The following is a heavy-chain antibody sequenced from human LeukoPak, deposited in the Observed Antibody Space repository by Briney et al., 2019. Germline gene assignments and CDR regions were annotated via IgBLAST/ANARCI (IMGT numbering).Heavy chain of an antibody. CDR3: TRYNNDHFDY. Sequence: GGSLRLSCAGSGFTFGGYGMHWFRQTPGKGLEWVAVIACDGSWAFYADSVKGRFTISRDNSKNTMSVQMDDLRAEDTAVYYCTRYNNDHFDYWGQGTLVTVSS. CDR1: GFTFGGYG. CDR2: IACDGSWA. J-gene: IGHJ4*02. D-gene: IGHD1-14*01. V-gene: IGHV3-33*01.